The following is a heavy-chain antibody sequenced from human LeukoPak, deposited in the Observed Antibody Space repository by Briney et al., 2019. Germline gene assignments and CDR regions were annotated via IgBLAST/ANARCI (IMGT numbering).Heavy chain of an antibody. CDR3: AKDAPPRLYYYDSSAIGSFDY. Sequence: QAGGSLRLSCAASGFTFSSYGMHWVRQAPGKGLEWVAFIRYDGSNKYYADSVKGRFTISRDNSKNTLYLQMNSLRAEDTAVYYCAKDAPPRLYYYDSSAIGSFDYWGQGTLVTVSS. CDR2: IRYDGSNK. D-gene: IGHD3-22*01. V-gene: IGHV3-30*02. CDR1: GFTFSSYG. J-gene: IGHJ4*02.